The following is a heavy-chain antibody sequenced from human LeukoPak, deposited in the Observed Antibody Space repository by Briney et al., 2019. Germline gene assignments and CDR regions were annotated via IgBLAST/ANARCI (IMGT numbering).Heavy chain of an antibody. CDR2: INHSGST. Sequence: SETLSLTCAVYGGSFSGYYWSWIRQPPGKGLEWIGEINHSGSTNYNPSLKSRVTISVDTSKNQFSLKLSSVTAADTAVYCCARVGATKQFDYWGQGTLVTVSS. V-gene: IGHV4-34*01. CDR3: ARVGATKQFDY. CDR1: GGSFSGYY. J-gene: IGHJ4*02. D-gene: IGHD1-26*01.